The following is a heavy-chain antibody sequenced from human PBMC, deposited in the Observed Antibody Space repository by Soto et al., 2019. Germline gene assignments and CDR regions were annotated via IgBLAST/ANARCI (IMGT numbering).Heavy chain of an antibody. CDR2: ISAHNGNT. CDR1: GYTFTSYG. J-gene: IGHJ4*02. Sequence: QVHLVQSGAEVKKPGASVKVSCKGSGYTFTSYGITWVRQAPGQGLEWMGWISAHNGNTDYAQKRQGRVTVTRDTSTRTAYMELRGLRYDDTAVYYCARGRYGDYWGQGALVTVSS. CDR3: ARGRYGDY. V-gene: IGHV1-18*01. D-gene: IGHD1-1*01.